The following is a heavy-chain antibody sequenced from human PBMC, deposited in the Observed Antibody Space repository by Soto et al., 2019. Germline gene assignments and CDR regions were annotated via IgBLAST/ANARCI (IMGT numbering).Heavy chain of an antibody. J-gene: IGHJ4*02. CDR3: ATELELSRTLDY. CDR1: GYTLTDLS. V-gene: IGHV1-24*01. D-gene: IGHD1-7*01. Sequence: ASVTVSCKVSGYTLTDLSMHWVRQAPGKGLEWMGGFDPEDGETIYAQKFQGRVTMTEDTSTDTAYMELSSLRSEDTAVYYCATELELSRTLDYWGQGTLVTVSS. CDR2: FDPEDGET.